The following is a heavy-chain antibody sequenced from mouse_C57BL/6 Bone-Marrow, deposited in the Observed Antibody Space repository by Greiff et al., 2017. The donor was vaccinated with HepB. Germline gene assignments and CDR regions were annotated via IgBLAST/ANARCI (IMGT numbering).Heavy chain of an antibody. V-gene: IGHV5-6*01. CDR1: GFTFSSYG. CDR3: ASYYYGSSYFAMDY. CDR2: ISSGGSYT. J-gene: IGHJ4*01. D-gene: IGHD1-1*01. Sequence: EVNVVESGGDLVKPGGSLKLSCAASGFTFSSYGMSWVRQTPDKRLEWVATISSGGSYTYYPDSVKGRFTISRDNAKNTLYLQMSSLKSEDTAMYYCASYYYGSSYFAMDYWGQGTSVTVSS.